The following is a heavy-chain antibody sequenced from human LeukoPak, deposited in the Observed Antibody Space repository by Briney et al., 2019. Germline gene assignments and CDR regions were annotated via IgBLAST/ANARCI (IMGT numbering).Heavy chain of an antibody. Sequence: GASVKVSCKASGYTFTDNYIHWVRRAPGQGLEWMGRVNPDSGGMNYAQKFQGRVTMTRDTSINTAFVELRRLRSDDTATYYCARAQNYHDRSGYSDDTFDVWGHGTMITGSS. CDR1: GYTFTDNY. D-gene: IGHD3-22*01. CDR3: ARAQNYHDRSGYSDDTFDV. J-gene: IGHJ3*01. CDR2: VNPDSGGM. V-gene: IGHV1-2*06.